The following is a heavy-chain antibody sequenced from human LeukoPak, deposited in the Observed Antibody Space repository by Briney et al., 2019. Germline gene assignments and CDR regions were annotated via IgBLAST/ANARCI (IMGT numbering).Heavy chain of an antibody. CDR2: IIPIFGTA. CDR3: ARARLWFGEFPYYYYYMDV. V-gene: IGHV1-69*05. Sequence: SVKVSCKASGGTFSSYAISWVRQAPGQGLEWMGGIIPIFGTANYARKFQGRVTITTDESTSTAYMELSSLRSEDTAVYYCARARLWFGEFPYYYYYMDVWGKGTTVTVSS. D-gene: IGHD3-10*01. CDR1: GGTFSSYA. J-gene: IGHJ6*03.